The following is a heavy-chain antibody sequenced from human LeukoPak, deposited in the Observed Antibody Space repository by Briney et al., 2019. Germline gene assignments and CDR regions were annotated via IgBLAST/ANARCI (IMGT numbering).Heavy chain of an antibody. CDR1: GGSISSYY. J-gene: IGHJ4*02. CDR3: ASSSFYMYYYDSIVPGVFDY. CDR2: IYYSGST. V-gene: IGHV4-59*01. Sequence: SETLSLTCTVAGGSISSYYWSWIRQPPGKGLEWIGYIYYSGSTNYNPSLKSRVTISVDTSKNQFSLKLSSVTAADTAVYYCASSSFYMYYYDSIVPGVFDYWGQGTLVTVSS. D-gene: IGHD3-22*01.